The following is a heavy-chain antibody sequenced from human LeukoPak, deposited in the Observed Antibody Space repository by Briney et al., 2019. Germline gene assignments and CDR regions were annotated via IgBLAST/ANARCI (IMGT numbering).Heavy chain of an antibody. Sequence: ASVKVSCKASGYTFTSYYMHWVRQAPGQGLEWMGWMNPNSGNTGYAQKFQGRVTMTRNTSISTAYMELSSLRSEDTAVYYCARFLQSPYYYYGMDVWGQGTTVTVSS. CDR3: ARFLQSPYYYYGMDV. V-gene: IGHV1-8*02. D-gene: IGHD4-11*01. J-gene: IGHJ6*02. CDR2: MNPNSGNT. CDR1: GYTFTSYY.